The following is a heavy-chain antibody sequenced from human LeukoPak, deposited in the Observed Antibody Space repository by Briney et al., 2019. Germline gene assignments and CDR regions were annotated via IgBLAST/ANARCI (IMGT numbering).Heavy chain of an antibody. Sequence: GGSLRLSCAASGFTFSSYSMNWVRQAPGKVLEWVSSISSSSSYIYYADSVKGRFTISRDNAKNSLYLQMNSLRAEDTAVYYCASLGGYDSSGPKYYYYYYYMDVWGKGTTVTVSS. V-gene: IGHV3-21*01. J-gene: IGHJ6*03. D-gene: IGHD3-22*01. CDR3: ASLGGYDSSGPKYYYYYYYMDV. CDR2: ISSSSSYI. CDR1: GFTFSSYS.